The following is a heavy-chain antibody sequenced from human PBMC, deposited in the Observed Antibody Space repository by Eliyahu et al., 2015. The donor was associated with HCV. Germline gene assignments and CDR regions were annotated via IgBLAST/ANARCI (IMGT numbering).Heavy chain of an antibody. D-gene: IGHD6-19*01. CDR1: XGSIXTYY. V-gene: IGHV4-59*01. CDR2: IHYSGGT. J-gene: IGHJ5*02. Sequence: QVQLQESGPGLVKPSETLSLTCPVSXGSIXTYYWSWIRQPPGKGLEWIGYIHYSGGTNYTPSLTSRVTISLDTSNNQFSLNLTSVTAADTAMYYCASGGGGIAVTGTGGWFDPWGQGTLVTVSS. CDR3: ASGGGGIAVTGTGGWFDP.